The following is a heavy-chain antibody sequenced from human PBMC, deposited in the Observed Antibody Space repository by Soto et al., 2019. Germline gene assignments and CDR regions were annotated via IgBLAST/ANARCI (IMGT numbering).Heavy chain of an antibody. CDR2: IIPIFGTA. J-gene: IGHJ4*02. Sequence: SVKVSCKASGGTFSSYAISWVRQAPGQGLEWMGGIIPIFGTANYAQKFQGRVTITADESTSTAYMELSSLRSEDTAVYYCARAKGPLYYFDYWGQGTLVTVSS. CDR3: ARAKGPLYYFDY. CDR1: GGTFSSYA. V-gene: IGHV1-69*13. D-gene: IGHD5-12*01.